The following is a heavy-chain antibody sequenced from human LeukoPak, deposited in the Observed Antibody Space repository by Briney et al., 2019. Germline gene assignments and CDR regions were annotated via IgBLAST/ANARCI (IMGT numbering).Heavy chain of an antibody. D-gene: IGHD3-3*01. Sequence: SETLSLTCTVSGGSISSSSYYWGWIRQPPGTGLEWLGSIYYSGSTYYNPSLKSRVTISVDTSKNQFSLKLSSVTAADTAVYYCARQWGITIFGVVKPTGWFDPWGQGTLVTVSS. CDR3: ARQWGITIFGVVKPTGWFDP. CDR1: GGSISSSSYY. CDR2: IYYSGST. J-gene: IGHJ5*02. V-gene: IGHV4-39*01.